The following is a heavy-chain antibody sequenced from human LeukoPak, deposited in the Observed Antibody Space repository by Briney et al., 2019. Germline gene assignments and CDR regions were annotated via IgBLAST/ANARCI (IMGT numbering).Heavy chain of an antibody. D-gene: IGHD6-6*01. J-gene: IGHJ5*02. CDR2: FDPEDGGK. CDR3: ATKEAARPNGNWFDP. CDR1: GYTLTELS. Sequence: GASVKVSCNVSGYTLTELSMHWVRQAPGKGLEWMGGFDPEDGGKIYAQKFQGRVTMTEDTYTDKAYMELSSLRSEDTAVYYCATKEAARPNGNWFDPWGQGTLVTVSS. V-gene: IGHV1-24*01.